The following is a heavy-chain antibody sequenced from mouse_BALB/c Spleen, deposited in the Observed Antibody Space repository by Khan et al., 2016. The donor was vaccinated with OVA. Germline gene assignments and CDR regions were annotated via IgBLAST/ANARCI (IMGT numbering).Heavy chain of an antibody. CDR3: VRDGAYHRNDGWFAY. CDR1: GYTFTSYT. Sequence: QVQLQQSGAELARPGASVKMSCKASGYTFTSYTVHWIKERPGQGLEWIGYINPSNGYTNYNQRFKDKATLTTDKSSTTAYLQLSSLTSENSAVYNCVRDGAYHRNDGWFAYWGQGTLVTVSA. V-gene: IGHV1-4*01. J-gene: IGHJ3*01. CDR2: INPSNGYT. D-gene: IGHD2-14*01.